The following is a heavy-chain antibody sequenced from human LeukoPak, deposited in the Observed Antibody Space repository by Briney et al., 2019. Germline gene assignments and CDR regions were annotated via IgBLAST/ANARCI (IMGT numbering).Heavy chain of an antibody. J-gene: IGHJ3*02. Sequence: SETLSLTCTVSGGSISSSSYYWGWIRQPPGKGLEWIGSIYYSGSTYYNPSLKSRVTISVDTSKNQFSLKLSSVTAADTAVYYCARHYYDSSGYRDAFDIWGQGTMVTVPS. D-gene: IGHD3-22*01. CDR2: IYYSGST. V-gene: IGHV4-39*01. CDR1: GGSISSSSYY. CDR3: ARHYYDSSGYRDAFDI.